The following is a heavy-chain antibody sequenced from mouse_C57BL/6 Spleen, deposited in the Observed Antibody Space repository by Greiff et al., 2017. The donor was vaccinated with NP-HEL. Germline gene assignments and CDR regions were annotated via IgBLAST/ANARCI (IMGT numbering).Heavy chain of an antibody. CDR2: IWRGGSI. V-gene: IGHV2-5*01. Sequence: QVQLQQSGPGLVQPSQSLSITCTVSGFSLTSYGVHWVRQSPGKGLEWLGVIWRGGSIDYNAAFMSRLSITKDNSKSQVFFKMNSLQADDTAIYYCAKNYGNYVDYAMDYWGQGTSVTVSS. J-gene: IGHJ4*01. D-gene: IGHD2-1*01. CDR1: GFSLTSYG. CDR3: AKNYGNYVDYAMDY.